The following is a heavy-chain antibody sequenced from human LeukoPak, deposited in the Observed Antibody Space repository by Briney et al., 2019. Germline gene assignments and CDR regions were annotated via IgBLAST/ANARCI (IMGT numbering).Heavy chain of an antibody. CDR2: INHSGST. J-gene: IGHJ4*02. V-gene: IGHV4-34*01. D-gene: IGHD3-10*01. Sequence: SETLSLTCVVYGGSFSGYYWSWIRQPPGKGLEWIGEINHSGSTNYNPSLKSRVTMSVDTSKNQFSLKLSSVTAADTAVYYCARSSGSYSQIDYWGQGTLVTVSS. CDR1: GGSFSGYY. CDR3: ARSSGSYSQIDY.